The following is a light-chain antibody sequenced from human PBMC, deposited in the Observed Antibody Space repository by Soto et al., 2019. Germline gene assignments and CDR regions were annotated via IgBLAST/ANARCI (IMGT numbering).Light chain of an antibody. J-gene: IGKJ5*01. CDR2: DAS. CDR3: PQSDSLPIT. Sequence: DIQMTQSPSSLSASVGDRVTITCRASQDISNYLTWYQQRPGKAPKLLIYDASNLERGVPSRFSGTRSGTHFTFAITSLQPEDVATYYCPQSDSLPITFGQGTRLEI. CDR1: QDISNY. V-gene: IGKV1-33*01.